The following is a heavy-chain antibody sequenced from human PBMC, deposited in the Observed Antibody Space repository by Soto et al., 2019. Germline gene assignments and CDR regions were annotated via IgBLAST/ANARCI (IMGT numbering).Heavy chain of an antibody. CDR3: AKGPHSASGYYYMDV. CDR1: GFTFSSYG. D-gene: IGHD3-10*01. CDR2: TSYAGSNT. Sequence: GGSLRISCAASGFTFSSYGMHWVRPAPGQGLEWVVGTSYAGSNTYYEDSVKGEITISRDNSKNTLYLQMNSLRAEDTAVYYCAKGPHSASGYYYMDVWGKGTTVTVSS. V-gene: IGHV3-33*04. J-gene: IGHJ6*03.